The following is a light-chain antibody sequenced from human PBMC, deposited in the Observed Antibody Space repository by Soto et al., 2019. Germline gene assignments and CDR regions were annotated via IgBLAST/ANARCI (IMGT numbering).Light chain of an antibody. J-gene: IGLJ2*01. CDR3: CSDASSRTFEVV. CDR2: EGS. CDR1: SSDVGSNNL. V-gene: IGLV2-23*03. Sequence: QSALTQPASVSGSPGQSITISCTGTSSDVGSNNLVSWYQQHPGEVPKLMISEGSKRPSGVSNRFSGSKSGNTASLTIAGLQGEDEADYCCSDASSRTFEVVFGGGTKLTVL.